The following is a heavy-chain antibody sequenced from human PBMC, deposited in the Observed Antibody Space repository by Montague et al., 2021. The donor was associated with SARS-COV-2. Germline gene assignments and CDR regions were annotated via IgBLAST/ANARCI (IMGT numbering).Heavy chain of an antibody. Sequence: SLRLSCAASGFTFSSYAMHWVRQAPGKGLEWVAVISYDGSNKYYADSVKGRFTISRDNSKNTLYLQMNSLRAEDTAVYYCARDQGGYGTFDIWGQGTMVTVSS. V-gene: IGHV3-30-3*01. CDR2: ISYDGSNK. J-gene: IGHJ3*02. CDR3: ARDQGGYGTFDI. CDR1: GFTFSSYA. D-gene: IGHD5-12*01.